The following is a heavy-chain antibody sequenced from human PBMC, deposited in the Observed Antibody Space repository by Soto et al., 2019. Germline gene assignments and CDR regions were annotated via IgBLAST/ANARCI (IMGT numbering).Heavy chain of an antibody. CDR1: GFRFSIYS. V-gene: IGHV3-48*01. D-gene: IGHD6-19*01. CDR3: ASSVEGHFDY. J-gene: IGHJ4*02. CDR2: ITSDTKTI. Sequence: EVQLVESGGNLVQPGGSLRLSCAASGFRFSIYSMNWVRQAPGKGLEWSAYITSDTKTIKYADSVKGRFTISRDNGKNSVYFQMTSLGGEDAAVYYCASSVEGHFDYWGQGTVVTVSA.